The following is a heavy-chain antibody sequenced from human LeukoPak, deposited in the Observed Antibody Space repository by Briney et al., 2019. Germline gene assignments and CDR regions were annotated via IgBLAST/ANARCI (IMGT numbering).Heavy chain of an antibody. Sequence: ASVKVSCKASGYTFTSYDINWVRQATGQGLEWMGWMNPNSGNTGYAQKFQGRVTMTRNTCISTAYMELSSLRSEDTAVYYCARAGSSPWYYYYGMDVWGQGTTVTVSS. J-gene: IGHJ6*02. CDR1: GYTFTSYD. D-gene: IGHD6-6*01. V-gene: IGHV1-8*01. CDR3: ARAGSSPWYYYYGMDV. CDR2: MNPNSGNT.